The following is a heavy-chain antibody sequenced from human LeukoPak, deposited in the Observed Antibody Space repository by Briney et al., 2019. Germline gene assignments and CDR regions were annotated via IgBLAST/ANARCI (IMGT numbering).Heavy chain of an antibody. D-gene: IGHD6-19*01. CDR2: IKQDGSEK. V-gene: IGHV3-7*01. CDR3: ARVSQALAVAGQPHVDAFDI. CDR1: GFTFSSYW. Sequence: PGGSLRLSCAASGFTFSSYWMSWIRQAPGKGLEWVANIKQDGSEKYYVDSVKGRFTISRDNAKNSLYLQMNSLRAEDTAVYYCARVSQALAVAGQPHVDAFDIWGQGTMVTVSS. J-gene: IGHJ3*02.